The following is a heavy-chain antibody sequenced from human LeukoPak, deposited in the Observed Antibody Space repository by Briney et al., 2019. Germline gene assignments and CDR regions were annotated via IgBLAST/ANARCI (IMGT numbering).Heavy chain of an antibody. CDR1: GYTFTSYA. D-gene: IGHD6-13*01. V-gene: IGHV7-4-1*02. Sequence: ASVKVSCKASGYTFTSYAMNWVRQAPGQGLEWMGWINTNTGNPTYAQGFTGRFVFSLDTSVSTAYLQISSLKAEDTAVYYCARGRLLRQQPNRPHFDDWGQGTLVTVSS. CDR3: ARGRLLRQQPNRPHFDD. J-gene: IGHJ4*02. CDR2: INTNTGNP.